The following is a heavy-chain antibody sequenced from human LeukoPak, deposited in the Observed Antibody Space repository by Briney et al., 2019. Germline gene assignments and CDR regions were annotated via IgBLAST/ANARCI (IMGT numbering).Heavy chain of an antibody. Sequence: GGSLRLSCAASGFTFSSYGMSWVRQAPGKGLEWVSAISGSGGSTYYADSVKGRFTISRYNSKNTLYLQMNSLRAEDTAVYYCARLGYSSGYYASLDYWGQGTLVTVSS. CDR3: ARLGYSSGYYASLDY. CDR2: ISGSGGST. J-gene: IGHJ4*02. D-gene: IGHD3-22*01. V-gene: IGHV3-23*01. CDR1: GFTFSSYG.